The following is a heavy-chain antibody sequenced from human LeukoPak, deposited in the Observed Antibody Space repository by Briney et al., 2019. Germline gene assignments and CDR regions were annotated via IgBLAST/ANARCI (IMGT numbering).Heavy chain of an antibody. D-gene: IGHD6-6*01. CDR2: ISSSGSTI. V-gene: IGHV3-48*03. CDR1: GFTFSSYE. Sequence: GGSLRLSCAASGFTFSSYEMNWVRQAPGKGLEWVSYISSSGSTIYYADSVKGRFTISRDNSKNTLYLQMNSLRAEDTAVYYCAKVHSSSAEIFDYWGQGTLVTVSS. CDR3: AKVHSSSAEIFDY. J-gene: IGHJ4*02.